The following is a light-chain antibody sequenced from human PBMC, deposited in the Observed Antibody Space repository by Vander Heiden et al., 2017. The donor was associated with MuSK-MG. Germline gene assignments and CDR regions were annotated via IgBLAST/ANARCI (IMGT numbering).Light chain of an antibody. J-gene: IGKJ2*01. CDR2: KAS. CDR3: QQYNDYPYT. CDR1: QSISSW. V-gene: IGKV1-5*03. Sequence: DIQMTQSPSTLSASVGDRVTITCRASQSISSWLAWYQQKPGKAPKLLIYKASSLESGVPSRFSGSGSGTEFTLTISSLQPDDFTAYYCQQYNDYPYTFGQGTKMXIK.